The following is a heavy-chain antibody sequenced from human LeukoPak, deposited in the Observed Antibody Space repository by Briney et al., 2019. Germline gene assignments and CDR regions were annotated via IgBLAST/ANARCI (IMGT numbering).Heavy chain of an antibody. CDR2: ISVYNGHT. Sequence: ASVKVSCKASGYTFNHYGISWVRQAPGQGLEWIGWISVYNGHTNYAQMPRDRVIMTTDTSTSTAYLELRSLRSDDTAVYHCVRDFPMIQTYFEYWGQGTLVTVSS. J-gene: IGHJ4*02. CDR3: VRDFPMIQTYFEY. CDR1: GYTFNHYG. V-gene: IGHV1-18*01. D-gene: IGHD3-22*01.